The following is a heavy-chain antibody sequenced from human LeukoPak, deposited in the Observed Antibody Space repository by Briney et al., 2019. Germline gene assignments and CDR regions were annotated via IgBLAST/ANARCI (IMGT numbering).Heavy chain of an antibody. D-gene: IGHD6-13*01. J-gene: IGHJ4*02. CDR1: GFTFSSYG. Sequence: WRTLRLSCAASGFTFSSYGMHWVRQAPGKGLEWVAVICHDGSNKYYADSVKGRFTISRDNSKNTLHLQMNSLRAEDTAVYYCAKEYSSSWPVGIDYWGQGTLVTASS. CDR2: ICHDGSNK. CDR3: AKEYSSSWPVGIDY. V-gene: IGHV3-33*06.